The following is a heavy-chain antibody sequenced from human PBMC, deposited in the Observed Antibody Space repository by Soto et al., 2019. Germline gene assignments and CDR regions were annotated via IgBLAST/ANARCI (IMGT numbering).Heavy chain of an antibody. CDR3: ARDQEWGSRRHAFDI. V-gene: IGHV3-21*01. D-gene: IGHD7-27*01. CDR2: ISSSSSYI. Sequence: GGSLRLSCAASGFTFSSYSMNWVRQAPGKGLEWVSSISSSSSYIYYADSVKGRFTISRDNAKNSLYLQMNSLRAEDTAEDYCARDQEWGSRRHAFDIWGQGTMVTVSS. J-gene: IGHJ3*02. CDR1: GFTFSSYS.